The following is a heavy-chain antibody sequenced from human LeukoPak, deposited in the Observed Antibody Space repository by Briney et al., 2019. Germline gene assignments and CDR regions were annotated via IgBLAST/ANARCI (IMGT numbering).Heavy chain of an antibody. CDR3: ARESGSCQDYFEH. J-gene: IGHJ4*02. Sequence: ASVKVSCKASGYTFTSYNMNWVRQAPGQRPEWMGWIFAGSGNTKYSQKFHGRVTITRDTSANTAYLEVSSLTSEDAAVYYCARESGSCQDYFEHWGQGTLVTVSS. D-gene: IGHD1-26*01. V-gene: IGHV1-3*01. CDR2: IFAGSGNT. CDR1: GYTFTSYN.